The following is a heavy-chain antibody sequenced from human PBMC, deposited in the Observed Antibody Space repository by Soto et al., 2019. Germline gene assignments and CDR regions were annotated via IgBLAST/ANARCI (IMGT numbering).Heavy chain of an antibody. J-gene: IGHJ4*02. Sequence: EVQLVESWGGLVKPGGSLRLSCAASGFSFTNAWFNWVRQAPGKGLEWVGRIKSKTDGETTDYAAPVKGRFTISRDDSKNTLYLQMNSLKTEDTAVYYCTTGHWGQGTLVTVSS. CDR3: TTGH. CDR2: IKSKTDGETT. CDR1: GFSFTNAW. V-gene: IGHV3-15*07.